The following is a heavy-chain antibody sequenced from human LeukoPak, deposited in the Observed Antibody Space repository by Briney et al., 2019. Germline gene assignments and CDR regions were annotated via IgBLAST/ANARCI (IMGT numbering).Heavy chain of an antibody. V-gene: IGHV3-30-3*01. D-gene: IGHD3-22*01. CDR2: ISYDGSNK. CDR3: AREEENYYDSSGYIDY. Sequence: PGGSLRLSCVASGFTFSSYAMHWVRQAPGKGLEWVAVISYDGSNKYYADSVKGRFTISRDNSKNTLYLQMNSLRAEDTAVYYCAREEENYYDSSGYIDYWGQGTLVTVSS. J-gene: IGHJ4*02. CDR1: GFTFSSYA.